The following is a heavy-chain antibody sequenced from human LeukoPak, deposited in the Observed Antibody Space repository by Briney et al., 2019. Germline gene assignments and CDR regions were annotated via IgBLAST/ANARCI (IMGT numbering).Heavy chain of an antibody. V-gene: IGHV3-7*01. D-gene: IGHD3-22*01. CDR1: GFTFNTYW. CDR3: ARDSSYESSGDFDY. J-gene: IGHJ4*02. CDR2: IKPDGSDK. Sequence: GGSLRLSCAASGFTFNTYWMNWVRQAPGKGLEWVANIKPDGSDKFYVDSVKGRFTISRDNAKNSVYLQMNSLRVEDTAVYYCARDSSYESSGDFDYWGQGTLVTVSS.